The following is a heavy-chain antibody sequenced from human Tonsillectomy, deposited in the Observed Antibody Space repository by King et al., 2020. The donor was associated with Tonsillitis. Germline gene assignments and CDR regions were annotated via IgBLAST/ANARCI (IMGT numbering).Heavy chain of an antibody. V-gene: IGHV3-30*18. D-gene: IGHD6-13*01. J-gene: IGHJ4*02. CDR1: GFTFSSYG. CDR3: AKDQAGIDY. CDR2: ISYDGSNK. Sequence: VQLVESGGGVVQPGRSLRLSCAASGFTFSSYGMHWVRQAPGKGLEWVAVISYDGSNKYYADSVKGRFTISRDNSKNTLYLQMNGLRAEDTAVYYCAKDQAGIDYWGQGTLVTVSS.